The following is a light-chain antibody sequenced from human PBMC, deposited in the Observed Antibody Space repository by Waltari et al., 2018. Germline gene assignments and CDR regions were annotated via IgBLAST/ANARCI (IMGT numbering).Light chain of an antibody. Sequence: DIVMTQSPDSLAVSMGERATINCKSSQSVLSSANNKNYLAWYQQKPGQPPRLLIYWASTRESGVPDRFSGSGSGTDFTLTISSLQAEDVALYYCQQYYSTPQAFGQGTKVEI. CDR1: QSVLSSANNKNY. J-gene: IGKJ1*01. V-gene: IGKV4-1*01. CDR3: QQYYSTPQA. CDR2: WAS.